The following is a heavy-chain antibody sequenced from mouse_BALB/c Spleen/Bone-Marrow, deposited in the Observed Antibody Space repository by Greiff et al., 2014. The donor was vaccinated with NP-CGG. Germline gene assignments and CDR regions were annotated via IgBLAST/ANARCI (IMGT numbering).Heavy chain of an antibody. Sequence: LVESAPELARPGASVKMSCKASGYTFTSFTIQWIKQRPGQGLEWIGYINPTRGYTDYNQKFKDRTTLTADKSSSTTYMQLTSLTSEDSAVYYCAREATYYAYFDYWGQGTALAVSS. CDR1: GYTFTSFT. V-gene: IGHV1-4*02. CDR3: AREATYYAYFDY. D-gene: IGHD1-1*01. CDR2: INPTRGYT. J-gene: IGHJ2*01.